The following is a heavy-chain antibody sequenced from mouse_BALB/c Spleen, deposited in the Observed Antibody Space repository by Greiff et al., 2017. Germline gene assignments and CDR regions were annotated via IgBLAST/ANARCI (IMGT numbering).Heavy chain of an antibody. CDR1: GYAFTNYL. Sequence: QVQLQQSGAELVRPGTSVKVSCKASGYAFTNYLIEWVKQRPGQGLEWIGVINPGSGGTNYNEKFKGKATLTADKSSSTAYMQLSSLTSDDSAVYFCARAYYRSYFDYWPRHHSHSLL. J-gene: IGHJ2*01. CDR2: INPGSGGT. CDR3: ARAYYRSYFDY. D-gene: IGHD2-14*01. V-gene: IGHV1-54*01.